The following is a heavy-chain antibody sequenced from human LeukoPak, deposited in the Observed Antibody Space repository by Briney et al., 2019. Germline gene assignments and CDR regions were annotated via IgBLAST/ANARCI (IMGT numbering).Heavy chain of an antibody. Sequence: GGSLRLSCAASGFTFSNHWMHWVRQAPGKGLMWVSRINRGGSRTDYADSVKGRFTISRDDAKNTLYLQLNSLRDEDTAVYFCARGGSDTAMAHDYWGQGTLVTVSS. CDR2: INRGGSRT. J-gene: IGHJ4*02. CDR3: ARGGSDTAMAHDY. CDR1: GFTFSNHW. D-gene: IGHD5-18*01. V-gene: IGHV3-74*01.